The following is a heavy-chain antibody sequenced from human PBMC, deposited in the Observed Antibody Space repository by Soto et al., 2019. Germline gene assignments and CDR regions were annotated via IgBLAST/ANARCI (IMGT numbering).Heavy chain of an antibody. Sequence: ASLKVSCKASGYTFTSYGISWVRQAPGQGLEWMGWISAYNGNTNYAQKLQGRVTMTTDTSTSTAYMELRSLRSDDTAVYYCARDVGVAGTRWFDPWGQGTLVTVSS. CDR3: ARDVGVAGTRWFDP. CDR1: GYTFTSYG. J-gene: IGHJ5*02. V-gene: IGHV1-18*01. D-gene: IGHD6-19*01. CDR2: ISAYNGNT.